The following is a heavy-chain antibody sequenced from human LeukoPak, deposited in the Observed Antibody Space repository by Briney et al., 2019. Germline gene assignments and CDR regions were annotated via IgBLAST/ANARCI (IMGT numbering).Heavy chain of an antibody. V-gene: IGHV4-39*07. J-gene: IGHJ5*02. CDR3: ARVFDP. CDR2: IFYTGKT. Sequence: SETLSLTCTVSGGSVYTSEYYWGWVRQPPGKGPEWIGDIFYTGKTNYNPSLKSRVSISIDTSKNQFSLKLTSVTAADTAVYYCARVFDPWGQGTLVTVSS. CDR1: GGSVYTSEYY.